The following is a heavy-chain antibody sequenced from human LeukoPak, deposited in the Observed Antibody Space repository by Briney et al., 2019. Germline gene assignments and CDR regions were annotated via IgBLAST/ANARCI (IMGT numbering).Heavy chain of an antibody. CDR1: GYTFTSYY. CDR3: ARDRRVVIPAATYYYGMDV. Sequence: GASVKVSCKASGYTFTSYYMHWVRQAPGQGLEWMGIINPSGGSTSYAQKFQGRVTMTRVTSTSTVYMELSSLRSEDTAVYYCARDRRVVIPAATYYYGMDVWGQGTTVTVSS. V-gene: IGHV1-46*01. D-gene: IGHD2-2*01. CDR2: INPSGGST. J-gene: IGHJ6*02.